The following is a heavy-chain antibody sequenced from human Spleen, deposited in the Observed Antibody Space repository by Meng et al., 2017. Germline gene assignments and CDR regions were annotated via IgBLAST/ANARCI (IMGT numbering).Heavy chain of an antibody. V-gene: IGHV3-21*04. Sequence: EGSLRLSCAASGFTFSSYNMNWVRQAPGKGLEWVSSISSSSYYIYYADSVKGRFTISRDNAKNSLYLQMNSLRAEDTAVYYCAKGGYSYGYWDYWGQGTLVTVSS. CDR3: AKGGYSYGYWDY. CDR2: ISSSSYYI. CDR1: GFTFSSYN. J-gene: IGHJ4*02. D-gene: IGHD5-18*01.